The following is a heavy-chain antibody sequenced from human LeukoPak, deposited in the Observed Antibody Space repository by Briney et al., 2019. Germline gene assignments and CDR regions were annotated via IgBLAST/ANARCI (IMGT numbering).Heavy chain of an antibody. CDR1: GFIFTNYD. CDR3: ASTPGSY. D-gene: IGHD1-26*01. J-gene: IGHJ4*02. V-gene: IGHV3-30*02. Sequence: GGSLRLSCAASGFIFTNYDMNWVRQAPGKGLEWVAFIRYDGSDKYYADSVKGRFTISRDNSKNTLYLQMHSLRAEDTAVFYCASTPGSYWGQGALVTVSS. CDR2: IRYDGSDK.